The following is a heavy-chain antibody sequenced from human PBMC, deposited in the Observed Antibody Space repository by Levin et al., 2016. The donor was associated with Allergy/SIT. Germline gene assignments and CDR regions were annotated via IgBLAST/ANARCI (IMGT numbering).Heavy chain of an antibody. D-gene: IGHD2-2*01. CDR3: ARAAVMPAATNNWFDP. J-gene: IGHJ5*02. V-gene: IGHV4-31*02. CDR2: ICNSGST. Sequence: WIRQPPGKGLEWIGYICNSGSTFYNPSLKSRVAISVDTSDNVFSLNLNSVTAADTAVYYCARAAVMPAATNNWFDPWGQGTLVTVSS.